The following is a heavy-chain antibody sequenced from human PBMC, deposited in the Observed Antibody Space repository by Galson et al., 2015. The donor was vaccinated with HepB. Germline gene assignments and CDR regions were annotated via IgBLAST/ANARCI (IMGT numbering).Heavy chain of an antibody. CDR2: ICWGGSNI. Sequence: SLRLSCAASGFTFSHYGMHWVRQGPDKGLEWVAVICWGGSNIDYADSVKGRFTISRDNAKDSLYLQMNSLSGEDAALYYCAKEGANYGDRHGYFHFWGQGTLVTVSS. V-gene: IGHV3-9*01. CDR3: AKEGANYGDRHGYFHF. CDR1: GFTFSHYG. D-gene: IGHD3-16*01. J-gene: IGHJ4*02.